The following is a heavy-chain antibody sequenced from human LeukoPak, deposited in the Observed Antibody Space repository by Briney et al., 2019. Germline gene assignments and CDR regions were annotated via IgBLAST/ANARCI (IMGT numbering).Heavy chain of an antibody. V-gene: IGHV3-7*01. CDR2: IKQDGSEK. Sequence: PGGSLRLSCAASGFTFSSYWMSWVRQAPGKGLEWVANIKQDGSEKYYVDSVKGRSTISRDNAKNSLYLQMNSLRAEDTAVYYCARGFSGYYYDLLDYWGQGTLVTVSP. CDR1: GFTFSSYW. D-gene: IGHD3-22*01. CDR3: ARGFSGYYYDLLDY. J-gene: IGHJ4*02.